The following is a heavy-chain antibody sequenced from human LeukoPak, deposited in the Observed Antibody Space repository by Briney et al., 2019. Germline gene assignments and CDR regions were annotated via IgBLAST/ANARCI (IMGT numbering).Heavy chain of an antibody. CDR1: GFTFDSYG. Sequence: GGTLRLSCAASGFTFDSYGMNWVRQAPGKGLEWVSGISGSGVYTYYADSVKGRFTISRDNAKNSLYLQMNSLRAEDTAVYYCAGYGSGSYYDTQPFDYWGQGTLVTVSS. J-gene: IGHJ4*02. V-gene: IGHV3-21*01. CDR2: ISGSGVYT. D-gene: IGHD3-10*01. CDR3: AGYGSGSYYDTQPFDY.